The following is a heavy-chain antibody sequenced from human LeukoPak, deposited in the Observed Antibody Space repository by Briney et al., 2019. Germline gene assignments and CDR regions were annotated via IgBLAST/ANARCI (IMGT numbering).Heavy chain of an antibody. CDR3: ARVGSNVPDAFDI. Sequence: SETLSLTCAVSGGSLSSSNWWSWVRQPPGKGLEWIGEIYHSGSTNYNPSLKSRVTISVDKSKNQFSLKLSSVTAADTAVYYCARVGSNVPDAFDIWGQGTMVTVSS. CDR2: IYHSGST. J-gene: IGHJ3*02. V-gene: IGHV4-4*02. CDR1: GGSLSSSNW. D-gene: IGHD4-23*01.